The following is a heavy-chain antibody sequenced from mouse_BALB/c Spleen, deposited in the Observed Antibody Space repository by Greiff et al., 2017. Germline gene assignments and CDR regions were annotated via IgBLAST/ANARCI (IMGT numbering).Heavy chain of an antibody. CDR3: ARHEYYGSSLYWYFDV. V-gene: IGHV5-9-3*01. J-gene: IGHJ1*01. CDR2: ISSGGSYT. D-gene: IGHD1-1*01. Sequence: EVKLMESGGGLVKPGGSLKLSCAASGFTFSSYAMSWVRQTPEKRLEWVATISSGGSYTYYPDSVKGRFTISRDNAKNTLYLQMSSLRSEDTAMYYCARHEYYGSSLYWYFDVWGAGTTVTVSS. CDR1: GFTFSSYA.